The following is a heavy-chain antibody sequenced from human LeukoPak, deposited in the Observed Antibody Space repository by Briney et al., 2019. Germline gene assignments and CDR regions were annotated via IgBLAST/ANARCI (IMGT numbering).Heavy chain of an antibody. J-gene: IGHJ6*03. Sequence: PGGSLRLSCAASGFTFTTHWMHWVRQVPGKGLMWVSRISSDGTTTNYADSVKGRFTISRDDSKNTLYLQMNSLRVEDTAVYYCAKGSFYCNGNSCPQYYYYMDVWGKGTTVTVSS. V-gene: IGHV3-74*01. CDR1: GFTFTTHW. CDR3: AKGSFYCNGNSCPQYYYYMDV. CDR2: ISSDGTTT. D-gene: IGHD2/OR15-2a*01.